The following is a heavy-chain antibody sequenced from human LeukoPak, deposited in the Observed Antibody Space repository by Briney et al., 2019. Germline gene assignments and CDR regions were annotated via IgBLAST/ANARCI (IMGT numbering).Heavy chain of an antibody. CDR3: ARGGSHYGDFSDY. CDR2: ISYDGSNK. D-gene: IGHD1-26*01. V-gene: IGHV3-30-3*01. Sequence: GGSLRLSCAASGFTFSSYAMHWVRQAPGKGLEWVAVISYDGSNKYYADSVKGRFTISRDNSKNTLYLQMNSLRAEDTAVYYCARGGSHYGDFSDYWGQGTLVTVSS. CDR1: GFTFSSYA. J-gene: IGHJ4*02.